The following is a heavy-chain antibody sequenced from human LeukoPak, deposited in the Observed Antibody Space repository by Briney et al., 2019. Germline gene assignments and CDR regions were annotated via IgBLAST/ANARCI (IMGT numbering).Heavy chain of an antibody. J-gene: IGHJ3*02. CDR3: ARDPPIGGADVFDI. CDR2: INPNSGGT. Sequence: ASLKVSCKAAGYTFTGYYMHWVRQAPGQGLECMGWINPNSGGTNYAQKFQGRVTMTRDTSISTAYMELSRLTSDDTAVYYCARDPPIGGADVFDIWGQGTMVTVSS. V-gene: IGHV1-2*02. CDR1: GYTFTGYY. D-gene: IGHD3-10*01.